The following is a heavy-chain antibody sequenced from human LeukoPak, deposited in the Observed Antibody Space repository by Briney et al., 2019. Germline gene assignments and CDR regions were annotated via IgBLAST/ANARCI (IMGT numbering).Heavy chain of an antibody. Sequence: GGSLRLSCAASGFTFSSYAMSWVRQAPGKGLEWVSAISGSGGSTYYADSVKGRFTISRDNSKNTLYLQMNSLRAEDTAVYYCAKDPGVLTGYYAEEDYWGQGTLVTVSS. CDR1: GFTFSSYA. J-gene: IGHJ4*02. D-gene: IGHD3-9*01. V-gene: IGHV3-23*01. CDR3: AKDPGVLTGYYAEEDY. CDR2: ISGSGGST.